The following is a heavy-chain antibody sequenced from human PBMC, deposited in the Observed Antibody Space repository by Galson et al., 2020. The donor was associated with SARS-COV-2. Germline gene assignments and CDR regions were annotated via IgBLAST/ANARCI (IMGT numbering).Heavy chain of an antibody. CDR2: IGGSGSTT. CDR3: AKAKATSGTEALGFDY. D-gene: IGHD6-13*01. Sequence: GESLKISCAASGFTFSNYAMSWVRQAPGKGLEWVSVIGGSGSTTYYADSVKGRFTISRDNSKNTLYLQLNSLRAEDTAVYYCAKAKATSGTEALGFDYWGQGTLVSVSS. J-gene: IGHJ4*02. CDR1: GFTFSNYA. V-gene: IGHV3-23*01.